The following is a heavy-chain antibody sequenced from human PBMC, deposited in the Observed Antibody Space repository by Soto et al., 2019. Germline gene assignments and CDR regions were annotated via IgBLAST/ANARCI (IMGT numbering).Heavy chain of an antibody. J-gene: IGHJ4*02. CDR1: GFTFSSYD. Sequence: EVQLVESGGGLVQPGGSLRLSCAASGFTFSSYDMHWVRQATGKGLEWVSAIGTAGDTYYPGSVKGRFTISRENAKNSLYLQMNSLRAEDTAVYYCARGWDFGGPYDYWGQGTLVTVSS. D-gene: IGHD3-3*01. CDR3: ARGWDFGGPYDY. V-gene: IGHV3-13*01. CDR2: IGTAGDT.